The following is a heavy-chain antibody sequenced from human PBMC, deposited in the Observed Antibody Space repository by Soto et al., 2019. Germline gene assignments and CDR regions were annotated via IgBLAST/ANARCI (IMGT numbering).Heavy chain of an antibody. CDR2: IWYDGSNK. Sequence: QVQLVESGGGVVQPGRSLRLSCAASGFTFSSYGMHWVRQAPGKGLEWVAVIWYDGSNKYYADSVKGRFTISRDNSKNTLYLQMNSLRAEDTAVYYCARPSGYCSSTSCYHFDYWGQGTLGHRLL. CDR3: ARPSGYCSSTSCYHFDY. CDR1: GFTFSSYG. D-gene: IGHD2-2*01. V-gene: IGHV3-33*01. J-gene: IGHJ4*02.